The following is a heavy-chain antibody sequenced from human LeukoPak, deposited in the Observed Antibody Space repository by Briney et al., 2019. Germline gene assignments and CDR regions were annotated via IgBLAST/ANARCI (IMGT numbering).Heavy chain of an antibody. V-gene: IGHV1-18*01. J-gene: IGHJ6*02. Sequence: ASVKVSCKASGYTFTSYAISWVRQAPGQGLEWMGWISGYNGNTKYAQKVQGRVTMTTDTSTSTAYMELRSLRSDDTAVYYCARGYSYGSDYYYGMDVWGQGTAVTVSS. CDR1: GYTFTSYA. CDR2: ISGYNGNT. D-gene: IGHD5-18*01. CDR3: ARGYSYGSDYYYGMDV.